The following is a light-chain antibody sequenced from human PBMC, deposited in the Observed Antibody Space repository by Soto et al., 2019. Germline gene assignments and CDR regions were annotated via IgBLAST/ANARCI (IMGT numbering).Light chain of an antibody. CDR1: SSDVGSYDY. CDR3: CAYSTSGTHV. CDR2: DVN. J-gene: IGLJ1*01. V-gene: IGLV2-14*03. Sequence: QSALTQPASVSGSPGQSITFSCTGTSSDVGSYDYVSWHQQHPGKAPKLIIYDVNNRPSGVPSRFSGSKSGNTASLIISGLQNEDEADYYCCAYSTSGTHVFGTGTKVTVL.